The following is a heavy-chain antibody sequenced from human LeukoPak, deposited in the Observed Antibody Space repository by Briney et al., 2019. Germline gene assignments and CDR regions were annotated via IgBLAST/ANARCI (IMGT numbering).Heavy chain of an antibody. J-gene: IGHJ6*02. CDR2: ISSSGSTI. CDR1: GFTFSDYY. CDR3: ARDGGEVRDGYKSYYYYGMDV. V-gene: IGHV3-11*01. D-gene: IGHD5-24*01. Sequence: GGSLRLSCAASGFTFSDYYMSWIRQAPGKGLEWVSYISSSGSTIYYADSVKGRFTISRDNAKNSLYLQMNSLRAEDTAVYYCARDGGEVRDGYKSYYYYGMDVWGQGTTVTVSS.